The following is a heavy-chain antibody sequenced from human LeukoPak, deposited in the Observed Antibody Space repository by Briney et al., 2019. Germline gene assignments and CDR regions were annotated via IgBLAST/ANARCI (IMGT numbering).Heavy chain of an antibody. D-gene: IGHD5-18*01. J-gene: IGHJ4*02. Sequence: ASVKVSFKASGYTFPGHYIHWVRQAPGQGLEWMGLINPSSGGTNYAQKFQGRVTMTRDTSISTAYMELSSLKSDDTAVYFCARDLRRYSYGDFDYWGQGTLVTVSS. CDR3: ARDLRRYSYGDFDY. V-gene: IGHV1-2*06. CDR1: GYTFPGHY. CDR2: INPSSGGT.